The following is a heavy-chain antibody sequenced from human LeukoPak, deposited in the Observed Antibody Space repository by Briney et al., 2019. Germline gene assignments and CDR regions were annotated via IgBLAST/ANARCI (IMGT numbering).Heavy chain of an antibody. CDR3: AGCEGGSYFGLDYYYYYGMDV. D-gene: IGHD1-26*01. CDR2: IYYSGST. J-gene: IGHJ6*02. Sequence: SETLSLTCTVFGGSISSYYWSWIRQPPGKGLEWIGYIYYSGSTNYNPSLKSRVTISVDTSKNQFSLKLSSVTAADTAVYYCAGCEGGSYFGLDYYYYYGMDVWGQGTTVTVSS. V-gene: IGHV4-59*08. CDR1: GGSISSYY.